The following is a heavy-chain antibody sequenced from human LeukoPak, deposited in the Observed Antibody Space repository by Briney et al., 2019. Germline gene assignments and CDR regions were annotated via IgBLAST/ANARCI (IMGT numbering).Heavy chain of an antibody. V-gene: IGHV1-18*01. CDR3: ARRRKHCGGDCYSWGAFDI. J-gene: IGHJ3*02. CDR1: GFALTTYN. CDR2: VTAFNENT. D-gene: IGHD2-21*02. Sequence: ASVKVSCKASGFALTTYNIVWLRQAPGQGLEWVGCVTAFNENTHYSRRFQGRVTMTRDTSTSTAYMELSSLRSEDTAVYYCARRRKHCGGDCYSWGAFDIWGQGTMVTVSS.